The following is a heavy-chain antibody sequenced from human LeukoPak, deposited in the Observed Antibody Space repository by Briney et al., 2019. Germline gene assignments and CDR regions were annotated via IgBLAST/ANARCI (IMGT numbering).Heavy chain of an antibody. CDR3: ARNNYDFWSGPNWFDP. D-gene: IGHD3-3*01. Sequence: SETLSLTCTVSGGSISSYYWSWIRQPPGKGLEWIGYIYYSGSTNYNPSLKSRVTISVDTSKNQFSLKLSSVTAADTAVYYCARNNYDFWSGPNWFDPWGQGTLVTVS. V-gene: IGHV4-59*01. CDR2: IYYSGST. CDR1: GGSISSYY. J-gene: IGHJ5*02.